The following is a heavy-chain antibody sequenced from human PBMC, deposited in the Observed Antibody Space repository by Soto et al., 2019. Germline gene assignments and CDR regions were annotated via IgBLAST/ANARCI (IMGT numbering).Heavy chain of an antibody. CDR2: INHSGST. CDR3: ARGMYYYDSSGYYY. J-gene: IGHJ4*02. V-gene: IGHV4-34*01. D-gene: IGHD3-22*01. Sequence: QVQLQQWGAGLLKPSETLSLTCAVYGGSFSGYYWSWIRQPPGKGLEWIGEINHSGSTNYNPSLTSRVTISVDTSKNQFSLKLSSVTAADTAVYYCARGMYYYDSSGYYYWGQGTLVTVSS. CDR1: GGSFSGYY.